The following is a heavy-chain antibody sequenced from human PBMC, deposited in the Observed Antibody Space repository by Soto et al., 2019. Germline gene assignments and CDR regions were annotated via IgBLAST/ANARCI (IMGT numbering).Heavy chain of an antibody. V-gene: IGHV4-59*01. Sequence: SETLSLTCTVSGGSISSYYWSWIRQPPGKGLEWIGYIYYSGSTNYNPSLKSRVTISVDTSKNQFSLKLSSVTAADTAVYYCARDRDWNGWFDPWGQGTLVTVSS. CDR2: IYYSGST. D-gene: IGHD1-1*01. CDR1: GGSISSYY. J-gene: IGHJ5*02. CDR3: ARDRDWNGWFDP.